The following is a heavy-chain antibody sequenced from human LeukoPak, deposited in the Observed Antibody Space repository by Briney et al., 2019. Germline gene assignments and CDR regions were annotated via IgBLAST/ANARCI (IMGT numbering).Heavy chain of an antibody. V-gene: IGHV4-59*01. CDR1: GGSISSYY. CDR3: ARDYQYSSGWGVFDP. D-gene: IGHD6-19*01. Sequence: SETLSLTCTVSGGSISSYYWSWIRQPPGKGLEWIGYIYYSGSTNYNPSLKSRVTISVDTSKNQFSLKLNSVTAADTAVYYCARDYQYSSGWGVFDPWGQGTLVTVSS. CDR2: IYYSGST. J-gene: IGHJ5*02.